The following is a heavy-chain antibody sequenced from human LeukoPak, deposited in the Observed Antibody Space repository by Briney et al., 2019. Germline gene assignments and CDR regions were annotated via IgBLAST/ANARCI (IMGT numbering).Heavy chain of an antibody. CDR3: ARYSGSGNGRYHFDY. J-gene: IGHJ4*02. V-gene: IGHV4-61*02. Sequence: PSETLSLTCTVPGDSISSGTYFWTWIRQPAGKEPEWLGRIYTNGGTDYNPSLKSRITISADTSKNQFSLNLISATAADTAVYYCARYSGSGNGRYHFDYWGQGTLVTVSS. CDR2: IYTNGGT. D-gene: IGHD1-26*01. CDR1: GDSISSGTYF.